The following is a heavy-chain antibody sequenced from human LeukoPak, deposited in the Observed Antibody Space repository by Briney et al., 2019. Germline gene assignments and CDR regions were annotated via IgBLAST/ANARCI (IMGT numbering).Heavy chain of an antibody. CDR1: GFTFGSYW. Sequence: GGSLRLSCAASGFTFGSYWLSWVRQAPGKGLEWVANINQDGSKKNYVDSVKGRFTTSRDNAKNSVYLQMDSLRAGDTAVYYCAREIYGIGSWGQGTPVAVSS. J-gene: IGHJ4*02. D-gene: IGHD4-17*01. CDR3: AREIYGIGS. V-gene: IGHV3-7*01. CDR2: INQDGSKK.